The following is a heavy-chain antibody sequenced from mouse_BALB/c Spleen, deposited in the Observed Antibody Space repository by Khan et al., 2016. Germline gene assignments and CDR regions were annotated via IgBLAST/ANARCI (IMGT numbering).Heavy chain of an antibody. V-gene: IGHV14-3*02. CDR1: GFNIKDTY. CDR2: IDPANGDS. D-gene: IGHD1-1*02. J-gene: IGHJ1*01. CDR3: APLIHYALDGQFVDV. Sequence: EVQLQESGAELVKPGASVRLSCTASGFNIKDTYLHWVKQRPEQGLEWIGRIDPANGDSNYDPKFQGKATITADTSSNTAYLQLTSLTSEDTAVYYCAPLIHYALDGQFVDVWGAGATITVSS.